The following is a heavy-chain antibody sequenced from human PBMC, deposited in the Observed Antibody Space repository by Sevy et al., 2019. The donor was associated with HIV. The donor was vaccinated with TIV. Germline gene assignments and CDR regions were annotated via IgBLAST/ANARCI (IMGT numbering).Heavy chain of an antibody. V-gene: IGHV3-33*01. D-gene: IGHD1-7*01. J-gene: IGHJ4*02. CDR3: AREERSGTTTSFDY. CDR1: GFTFSDYG. CDR2: IWSDGSNK. Sequence: GGCLRLSCAASGFTFSDYGMHWVRQAPGKGLEWVAVIWSDGSNKYYGDSVKGRFTISRDSSKNTLFLQMNSLRADDTAVYYCAREERSGTTTSFDYWGQGALVTVSS.